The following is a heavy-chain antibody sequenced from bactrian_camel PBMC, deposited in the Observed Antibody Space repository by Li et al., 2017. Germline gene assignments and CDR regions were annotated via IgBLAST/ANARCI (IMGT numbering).Heavy chain of an antibody. D-gene: IGHD1*01. CDR1: GYPYSRYC. CDR3: AQSCTLDWVPPLRDPY. V-gene: IGHV3S40*01. J-gene: IGHJ4*01. CDR2: IRRGDGWT. Sequence: DVQLVESGGGSAQAGGSLKLSCVVSGYPYSRYCMGWFRRAPGQEREGVAVIRRGDGWTNYADSVNGRFAISQDNAKNTVDLQMNNLKPEDTGTYYCAQSCTLDWVPPLRDPYWGQGTQVTVS.